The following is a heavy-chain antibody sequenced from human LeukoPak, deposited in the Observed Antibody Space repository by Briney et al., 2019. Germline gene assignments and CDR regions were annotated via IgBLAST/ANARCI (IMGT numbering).Heavy chain of an antibody. Sequence: ASVKVSCKASGYTFTSYDINWVRQAPGQGLEWMGWMNPNSGNTGYAQKFQGRVTMTRSTSISTAYMELSSLRSEDTAVYYCARARGYSYGYGYWGQGTLVTVSS. CDR1: GYTFTSYD. CDR3: ARARGYSYGYGY. V-gene: IGHV1-8*01. J-gene: IGHJ4*02. CDR2: MNPNSGNT. D-gene: IGHD5-18*01.